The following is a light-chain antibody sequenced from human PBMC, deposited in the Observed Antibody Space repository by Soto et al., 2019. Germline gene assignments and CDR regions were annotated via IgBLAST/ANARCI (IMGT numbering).Light chain of an antibody. Sequence: QSALTQPPSASGSPGQSVTISCTGTSSDVGGYNYVSWYQQHPGKAPKVMMYEVSKRPSGVPDRFSGSKSGNTASLTVSGLQAEDEADYYCSSYGGTNSLKVFGGGTQLPVL. CDR1: SSDVGGYNY. J-gene: IGLJ7*01. V-gene: IGLV2-8*01. CDR3: SSYGGTNSLKV. CDR2: EVS.